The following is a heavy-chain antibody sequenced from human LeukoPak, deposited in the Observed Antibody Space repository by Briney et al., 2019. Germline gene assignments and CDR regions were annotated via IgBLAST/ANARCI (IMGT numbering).Heavy chain of an antibody. D-gene: IGHD3-22*01. Sequence: PGGSLRLSCAASGFTFSSFEMNWVRQAPGKGLEWVSYISSNDGTTYYADSVKGRFTISRDNAKNSLYLQMNSLRAEDTAVYYCAKDVSSSGSEYWGQGTLVTVSS. J-gene: IGHJ4*02. CDR3: AKDVSSSGSEY. V-gene: IGHV3-48*03. CDR2: ISSNDGTT. CDR1: GFTFSSFE.